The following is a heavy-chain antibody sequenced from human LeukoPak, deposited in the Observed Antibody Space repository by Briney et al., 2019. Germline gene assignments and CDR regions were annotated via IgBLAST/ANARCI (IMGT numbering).Heavy chain of an antibody. V-gene: IGHV3-64*02. Sequence: GGSLRLSCAASGFSFSSYVMHWVRQAPGKGLEYVSAISSNGGETYYADSVKGRFTISRDNSKNALYLQTGSLRVEDMAVYYCARGRSPRGYYYGMDVWGQGATVTVSS. J-gene: IGHJ6*02. CDR2: ISSNGGET. CDR1: GFSFSSYV. D-gene: IGHD1-26*01. CDR3: ARGRSPRGYYYGMDV.